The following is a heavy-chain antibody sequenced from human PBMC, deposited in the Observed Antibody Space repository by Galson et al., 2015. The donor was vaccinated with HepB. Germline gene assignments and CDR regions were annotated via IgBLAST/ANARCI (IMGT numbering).Heavy chain of an antibody. Sequence: SLRLSCAASGFTFSSYWMSWVRQAPGKGLEWVANIKQDGSEKYYVDSAKGRFTISRDDAKNSLYLQMNSLRAEDTAVYYCAKEGELVVVAGYYFDYWGQGTLVTVSS. CDR3: AKEGELVVVAGYYFDY. J-gene: IGHJ4*02. V-gene: IGHV3-7*01. CDR1: GFTFSSYW. D-gene: IGHD3-22*01. CDR2: IKQDGSEK.